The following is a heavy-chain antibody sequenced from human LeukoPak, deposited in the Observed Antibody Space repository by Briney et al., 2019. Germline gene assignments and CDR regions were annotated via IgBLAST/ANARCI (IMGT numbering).Heavy chain of an antibody. D-gene: IGHD3-3*01. CDR3: ARAEKLRKFWSGYHYYFDY. Sequence: SETLSLTCAVSGGSFSDYYWSWIRQPPGKGLEWVGEINNSGSTNYNPSLESGVSILLDTSKNNSSLKLSSVTAADTAVYYCARAEKLRKFWSGYHYYFDYWGQGTLVTVSS. V-gene: IGHV4-34*01. J-gene: IGHJ4*02. CDR2: INNSGST. CDR1: GGSFSDYY.